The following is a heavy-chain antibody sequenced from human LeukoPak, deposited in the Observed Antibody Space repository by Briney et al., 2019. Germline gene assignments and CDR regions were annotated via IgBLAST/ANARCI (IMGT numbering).Heavy chain of an antibody. CDR2: IYSGGST. CDR3: ASLVVLHGMDV. CDR1: GFTVSSNY. V-gene: IGHV3-53*01. D-gene: IGHD2-15*01. J-gene: IGHJ6*02. Sequence: GGSLRLSCAASGFTVSSNYMSWVRQAPGKGLEWVSVIYSGGSTYYADSVEGRFTISRDNSKNTLYLQMNSLRAEDTAVYYCASLVVLHGMDVWGQGTTVTVSS.